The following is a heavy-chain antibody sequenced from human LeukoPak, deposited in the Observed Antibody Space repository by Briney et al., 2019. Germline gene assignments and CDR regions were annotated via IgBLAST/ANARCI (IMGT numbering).Heavy chain of an antibody. J-gene: IGHJ4*02. CDR2: INPGAGEK. CDR3: ASSGLAYTIDF. D-gene: IGHD2-21*01. V-gene: IGHV3-7*01. Sequence: PGGSLRLSCAASGFTFSTYWMAWVRQAPGKGLEWVANINPGAGEKYYVDSVKGRFTISRDDAKTSLYLQMDNLRVEDTAVYSCASSGLAYTIDFWGQGALVTVSS. CDR1: GFTFSTYW.